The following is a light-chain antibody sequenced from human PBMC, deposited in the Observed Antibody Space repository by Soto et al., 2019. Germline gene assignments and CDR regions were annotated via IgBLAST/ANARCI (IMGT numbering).Light chain of an antibody. CDR3: QEYDGSPIT. CDR2: DAS. J-gene: IGKJ1*01. V-gene: IGKV3-20*01. CDR1: QSIRSGR. Sequence: EIVLTQSPDTLSLSPGERATLSCRASQSIRSGRLAWYQQKPGQAPTLVIFDASSRASGVPVRFSGSGSGTDFTLTITRLEPEDFAVYYCQEYDGSPITFGLGTKVDIK.